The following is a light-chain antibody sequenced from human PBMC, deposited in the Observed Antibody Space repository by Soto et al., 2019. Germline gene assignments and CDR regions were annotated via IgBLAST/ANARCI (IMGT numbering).Light chain of an antibody. CDR2: DNN. J-gene: IGLJ2*01. Sequence: QSVLTQPPSVSAAPGQKVTVSCSGSSSNIANNYVSWYQQLPGTAPKLLIYDNNKRPSGIPDRFSSSKSGTSATLGITGLQTGDEAHYYCATWDSSLSAVVFGRGTKVTVL. CDR3: ATWDSSLSAVV. V-gene: IGLV1-51*01. CDR1: SSNIANNY.